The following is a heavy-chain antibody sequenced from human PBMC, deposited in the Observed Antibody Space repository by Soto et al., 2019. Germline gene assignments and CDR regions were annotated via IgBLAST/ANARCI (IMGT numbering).Heavy chain of an antibody. CDR2: IYYSGST. D-gene: IGHD3-9*01. CDR1: GGSISTYY. Sequence: QVQLQESGPELVKPSETLSLTCTVSGGSISTYYWSWIRQPPGKGLEWIGHIYYSGSTNYNPSLKSRVTISVDTSKNQFSLKLSSVTAADTAVYYCARGNYDFLTGYYIEYFDYWGQGTLVTVSS. CDR3: ARGNYDFLTGYYIEYFDY. V-gene: IGHV4-59*01. J-gene: IGHJ4*02.